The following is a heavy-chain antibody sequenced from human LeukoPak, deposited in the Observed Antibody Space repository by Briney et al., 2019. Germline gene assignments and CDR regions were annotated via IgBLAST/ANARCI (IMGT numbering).Heavy chain of an antibody. J-gene: IGHJ6*04. CDR2: IIPIFGTA. Sequence: GASVKVSCKASGGTFSSYAISWVRQAPGQGLEWMGRIIPIFGTANYAQKFQGRVTITADKSTSTAYMELSSLRSEDTAVYYCARAPIAAAGTGNGMDVWGKGTTVTVSS. CDR1: GGTFSSYA. D-gene: IGHD6-13*01. CDR3: ARAPIAAAGTGNGMDV. V-gene: IGHV1-69*06.